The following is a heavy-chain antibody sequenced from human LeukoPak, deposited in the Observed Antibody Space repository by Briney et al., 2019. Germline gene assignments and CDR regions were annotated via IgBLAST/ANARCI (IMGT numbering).Heavy chain of an antibody. V-gene: IGHV1-18*01. D-gene: IGHD2-15*01. CDR1: GYTFTTYG. Sequence: ASVKVSCKASGYTFTTYGLSWVRQAPGQGLEWLGWISTYDDNIKYAQSLQGRLTLTIDTSTSTAYMELRSLRSDDTAVYYCARAGAVVDNWFDPWGQGTLVTVSS. CDR2: ISTYDDNI. CDR3: ARAGAVVDNWFDP. J-gene: IGHJ5*02.